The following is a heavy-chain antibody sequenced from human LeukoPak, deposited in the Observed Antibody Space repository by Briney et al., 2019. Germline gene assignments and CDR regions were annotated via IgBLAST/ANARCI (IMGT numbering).Heavy chain of an antibody. D-gene: IGHD3-10*01. CDR3: ARQRQGTFDY. Sequence: PGGSLRLSCAASGFTFSSYEMNWVRQAPGKGLEWVSYISSSGSTIYYADSVKGRFTISRDNAKNSLYLQMNSLRAEGTAVYYCARQRQGTFDYWGQGTLVTVSS. CDR1: GFTFSSYE. V-gene: IGHV3-48*03. J-gene: IGHJ4*02. CDR2: ISSSGSTI.